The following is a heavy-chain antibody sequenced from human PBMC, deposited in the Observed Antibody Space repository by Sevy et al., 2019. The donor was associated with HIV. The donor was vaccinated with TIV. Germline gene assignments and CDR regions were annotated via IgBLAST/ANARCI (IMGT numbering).Heavy chain of an antibody. Sequence: GGSLRLSCAASGFTFSRYWMTWVRQAPGKGLEWVANIKQDGGEKYFVDSVKGRFIISRDNAKKSLFLQINSLRVEDTAEYYCARNRDDSSGFRMDVWGQGTTVTVSS. CDR1: GFTFSRYW. CDR2: IKQDGGEK. CDR3: ARNRDDSSGFRMDV. D-gene: IGHD5-12*01. V-gene: IGHV3-7*01. J-gene: IGHJ6*02.